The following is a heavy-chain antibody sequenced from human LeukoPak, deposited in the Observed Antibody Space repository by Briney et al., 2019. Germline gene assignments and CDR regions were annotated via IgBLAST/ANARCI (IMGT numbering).Heavy chain of an antibody. Sequence: SETPSLTCTISSGSISRYYWSWIRQPPGKGLEWIGYIYYSGSTNYNPSLKSRVTISVDTSKNQFSLKLRSVTAADTAVYYCAGAREFSSSSGRAYYFDFWGQGTLVTVSS. V-gene: IGHV4-59*01. CDR1: SGSISRYY. CDR3: AGAREFSSSSGRAYYFDF. D-gene: IGHD6-6*01. J-gene: IGHJ4*02. CDR2: IYYSGST.